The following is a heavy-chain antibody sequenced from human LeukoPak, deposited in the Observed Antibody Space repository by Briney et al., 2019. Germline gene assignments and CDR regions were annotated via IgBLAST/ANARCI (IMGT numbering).Heavy chain of an antibody. CDR2: ISGSGGST. D-gene: IGHD5-12*01. CDR3: AKTHYDLLDV. V-gene: IGHV3-23*01. J-gene: IGHJ6*02. CDR1: GLTFSSYA. Sequence: GGSLRLSCAASGLTFSSYAMSWVRQAPGEGLEWVSAISGSGGSTYYADSVKGRFTISRDNSKNTLYLQMNSLRAVDTGTYYCAKTHYDLLDVWGQGTTVTVSS.